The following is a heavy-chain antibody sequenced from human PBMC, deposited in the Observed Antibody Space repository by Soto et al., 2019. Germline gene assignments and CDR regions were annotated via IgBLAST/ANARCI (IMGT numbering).Heavy chain of an antibody. J-gene: IGHJ5*02. D-gene: IGHD6-13*01. CDR1: GGTFSRHA. V-gene: IGHV1-69*01. CDR3: ARAAIHGSSCYFWFEP. Sequence: QVQLVQSGSEVKMPGSSVKVSCKTSGGTFSRHAINCVRQAPGQGLEWMGGIIPLFGTTNYAQKFKGRVTISADESTSTAYMELSSLTSEDAAVYYCARAAIHGSSCYFWFEPWGQGTVVTVSS. CDR2: IIPLFGTT.